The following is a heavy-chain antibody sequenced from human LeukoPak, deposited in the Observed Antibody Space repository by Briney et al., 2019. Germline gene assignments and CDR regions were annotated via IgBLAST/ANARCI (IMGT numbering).Heavy chain of an antibody. J-gene: IGHJ4*02. V-gene: IGHV3-30*03. CDR1: GFTFSSHG. Sequence: GGSLRLSCAASGFTFSSHGMHWVRQAPGRGLEWVTMISYEGSNRQYADSVKGRFTISRDNAKNSLYLQMNSLRAEDTAVYYCARDDPYYEILTGYYRGYYFDYWGQGTLVTVSS. D-gene: IGHD3-9*01. CDR2: ISYEGSNR. CDR3: ARDDPYYEILTGYYRGYYFDY.